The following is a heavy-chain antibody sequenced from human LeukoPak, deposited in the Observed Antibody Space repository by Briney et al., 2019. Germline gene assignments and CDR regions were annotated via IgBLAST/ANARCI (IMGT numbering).Heavy chain of an antibody. D-gene: IGHD3-22*01. CDR1: GYTFTSYD. V-gene: IGHV1-8*03. Sequence: GASVKVACKSSGYTFTSYDINWVRQATGQGLEWMGWMNPNSGNTGYAQKIQGRVTITRNTSISTAYMELSSLRSEDTAVYYCARTIGAGHYYNSSGYYKGAFDIWGQGTMVTVSS. CDR2: MNPNSGNT. J-gene: IGHJ3*02. CDR3: ARTIGAGHYYNSSGYYKGAFDI.